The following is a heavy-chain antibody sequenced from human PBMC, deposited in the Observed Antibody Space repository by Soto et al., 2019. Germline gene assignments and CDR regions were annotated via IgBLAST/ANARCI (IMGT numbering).Heavy chain of an antibody. CDR1: GFTFSNAW. V-gene: IGHV3-15*07. J-gene: IGHJ6*02. D-gene: IGHD3-3*01. Sequence: EVQLVESGGGLVKPGGSLRLSCAASGFTFSNAWMNWVRQAPGKGLEWVGRIKSKTDGGTTDYAAPVKGRFTISRDDSKNTLYLQMNSLKTEDTAVYYCTTPRDDFWSGGDYYGMDVWGQGTTVTVPS. CDR2: IKSKTDGGTT. CDR3: TTPRDDFWSGGDYYGMDV.